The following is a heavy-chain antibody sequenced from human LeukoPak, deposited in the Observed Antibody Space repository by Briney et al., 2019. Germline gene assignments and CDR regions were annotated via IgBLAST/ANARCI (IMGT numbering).Heavy chain of an antibody. CDR2: IIPILGIA. D-gene: IGHD4-17*01. CDR1: GDTFSSYA. Sequence: ASVKVSCKASGDTFSSYAISWVRQAPGQGLEWMGRIIPILGIADYAQKFQGRVTITADKFTSTAYMELSSLRSEDTAVYYCASPDDYGDYVFSYWGQGTLVTVSS. V-gene: IGHV1-69*04. J-gene: IGHJ4*02. CDR3: ASPDDYGDYVFSY.